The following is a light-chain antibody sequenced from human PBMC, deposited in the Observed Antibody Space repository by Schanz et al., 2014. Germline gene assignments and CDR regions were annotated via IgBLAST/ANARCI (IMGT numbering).Light chain of an antibody. CDR2: DVS. V-gene: IGLV2-11*01. CDR3: CSYAGSYTFHWV. CDR1: SSDIGNYDY. Sequence: QSALTQPASVSGSPGQSITISCTGTSSDIGNYDYVSWYRQHPGKAPKLIIYDVSKRPSGVPDRFSGSKSGNTASLTISGLQAEDEADYYCCSYAGSYTFHWVFGGGTKLTVL. J-gene: IGLJ3*02.